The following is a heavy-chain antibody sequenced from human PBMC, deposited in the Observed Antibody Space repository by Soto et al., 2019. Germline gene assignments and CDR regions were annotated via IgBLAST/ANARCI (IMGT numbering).Heavy chain of an antibody. CDR2: ISSDGTTT. D-gene: IGHD2-8*01. CDR3: AIQDCTNDVCLEAAVTVGGALEY. CDR1: GFTFSKYW. J-gene: IGHJ4*02. Sequence: EVQLVESGGGLVQPGKALRLSCAASGFTFSKYWIHWVRQAPGKGPVWVSYISSDGTTTDYADSVKGRFTISRDNAKNTLYLQMDSLRAEDTDVYYCAIQDCTNDVCLEAAVTVGGALEYWGQGAQVTVSS. V-gene: IGHV3-74*01.